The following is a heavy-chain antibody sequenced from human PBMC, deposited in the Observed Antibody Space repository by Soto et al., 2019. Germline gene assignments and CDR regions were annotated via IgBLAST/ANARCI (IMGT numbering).Heavy chain of an antibody. CDR1: GFTVSTKY. CDR3: ARDPWAADY. D-gene: IGHD3-16*01. CDR2: IYSGGST. Sequence: EVQLVESGGGLVQPGGSLRLSCAASGFTVSTKYMSWVRQAPGKGLEWVSVIYSGGSTFYADYVRSRFTISRDNPKNTAKLQITGLRAEDTAVYYCARDPWAADYWGQGTPVTVSS. V-gene: IGHV3-66*01. J-gene: IGHJ4*02.